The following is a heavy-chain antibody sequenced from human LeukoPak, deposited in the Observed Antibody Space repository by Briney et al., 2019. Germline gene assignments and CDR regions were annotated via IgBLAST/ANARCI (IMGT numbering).Heavy chain of an antibody. J-gene: IGHJ2*01. V-gene: IGHV1-2*02. D-gene: IGHD4-17*01. CDR2: INPNSGGT. CDR3: ARAKYGDYAWWYFDL. CDR1: GYTFTGYY. Sequence: ASVKVSCKASGYTFTGYYMHWVRQAPGQGLEWMGWINPNSGGTNYAQKFQGRVTMTRDTSISTAYMELSRLRSDDTAVYYCARAKYGDYAWWYFDLWGRGTLVTVSS.